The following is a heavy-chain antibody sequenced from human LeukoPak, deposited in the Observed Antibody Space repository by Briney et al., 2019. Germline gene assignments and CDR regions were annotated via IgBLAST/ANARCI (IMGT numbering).Heavy chain of an antibody. CDR1: GFTVSSNY. D-gene: IGHD2-15*01. CDR3: ARGPLGYCSGGSCYRLYYYGMDV. Sequence: GGSLRLSCAASGFTVSSNYMSWVRQAPGKGLEWVSVVYGGGSTYYADSVKGRFTISRDNSKNTLYLQMNSLRAEDTAVYYCARGPLGYCSGGSCYRLYYYGMDVWGQGTTVTVSS. J-gene: IGHJ6*02. V-gene: IGHV3-53*01. CDR2: VYGGGST.